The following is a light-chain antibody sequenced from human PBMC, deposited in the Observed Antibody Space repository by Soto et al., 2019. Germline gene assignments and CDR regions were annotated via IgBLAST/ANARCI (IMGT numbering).Light chain of an antibody. CDR1: SSDVGGYNY. CDR3: GSYTSSGTVV. Sequence: QAVVTQPASVSGSPGQSITISCTGTSSDVGGYNYVSWYQQHPGKAPKLMVFEVSNGPSGVSNRFSGSKSGNTASLTISGLQAEDEADYYCGSYTSSGTVVFGGGTKLTVL. V-gene: IGLV2-14*01. CDR2: EVS. J-gene: IGLJ2*01.